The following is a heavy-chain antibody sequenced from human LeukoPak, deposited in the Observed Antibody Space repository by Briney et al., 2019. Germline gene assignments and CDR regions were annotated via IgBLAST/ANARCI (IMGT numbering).Heavy chain of an antibody. V-gene: IGHV4-34*01. J-gene: IGHJ4*02. CDR1: GGSFSGYY. CDR3: ARDSSTSSYDY. D-gene: IGHD2-2*01. CDR2: INHSGST. Sequence: SETLSLTCAVYGGSFSGYYWSWIRQPPGKGLEWIGEINHSGSTNYNPSLKSRVTISVDTSKNQFSLKLSSVTAADTAVYYCARDSSTSSYDYWGQGTLVTVSS.